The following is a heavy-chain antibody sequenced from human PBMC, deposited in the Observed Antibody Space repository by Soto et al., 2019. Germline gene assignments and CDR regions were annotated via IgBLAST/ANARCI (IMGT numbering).Heavy chain of an antibody. CDR2: IDDSGSA. D-gene: IGHD3-10*01. V-gene: IGHV4-31*11. Sequence: QVQLQESGPGLVKPSQTLSLSCAVSGASINSGAYYWSWIRQYPGKGLEWIGYIDDSGSAFYNPSLKSRVTISRDTSNNHFSLKVTSVTAADTAVYYCASHPLGESYFDCWGQGTLVAVSS. CDR1: GASINSGAYY. CDR3: ASHPLGESYFDC. J-gene: IGHJ4*02.